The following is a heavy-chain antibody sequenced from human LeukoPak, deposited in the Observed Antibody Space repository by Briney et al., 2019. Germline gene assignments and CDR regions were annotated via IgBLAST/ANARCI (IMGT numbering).Heavy chain of an antibody. CDR3: AKGGLYGDYVGSFDY. CDR1: GFTFDDYT. Sequence: GGSLRLSCAASGFTFDDYTMHWVRQAPGKGLEWVSLISWDGGSTHYADSVKGRFTISRDNSKNSLYLQMNSLRTEDTALYYCAKGGLYGDYVGSFDYWGQGTLVTVSS. CDR2: ISWDGGST. V-gene: IGHV3-43*01. J-gene: IGHJ4*02. D-gene: IGHD4-17*01.